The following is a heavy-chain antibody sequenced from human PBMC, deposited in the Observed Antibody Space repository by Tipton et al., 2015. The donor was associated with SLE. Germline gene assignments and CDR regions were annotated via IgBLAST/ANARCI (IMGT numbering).Heavy chain of an antibody. J-gene: IGHJ3*02. Sequence: GSLRLSCTVSGYSISSGYYWGWIRQPPGKGLEWIGSIYHSGSTYYNPSLKSRATISVDTSKNQFSLKLSSVTAADTAVYYCARDPSQYSSSADAFDIWGQGTMVTVSS. CDR1: GYSISSGYY. D-gene: IGHD6-6*01. CDR3: ARDPSQYSSSADAFDI. CDR2: IYHSGST. V-gene: IGHV4-38-2*02.